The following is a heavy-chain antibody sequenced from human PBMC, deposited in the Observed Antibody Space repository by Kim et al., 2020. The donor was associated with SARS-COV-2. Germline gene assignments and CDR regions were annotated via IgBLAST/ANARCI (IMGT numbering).Heavy chain of an antibody. CDR1: GYSFTSYW. CDR3: AREGAGDGYNRGGGRFGWFDP. V-gene: IGHV5-51*01. J-gene: IGHJ5*02. D-gene: IGHD5-12*01. Sequence: GESLKISCKGSGYSFTSYWIGWVRQMPGKGLEWMGIIYPGDSDTRYSPSFQGQVTISADKSISTAYLQWSSLKASDTAMYYCAREGAGDGYNRGGGRFGWFDPWGQGTLVTVSS. CDR2: IYPGDSDT.